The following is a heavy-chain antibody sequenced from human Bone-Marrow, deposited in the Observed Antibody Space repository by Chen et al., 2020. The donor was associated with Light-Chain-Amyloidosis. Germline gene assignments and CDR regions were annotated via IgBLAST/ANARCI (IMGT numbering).Heavy chain of an antibody. D-gene: IGHD5-12*01. CDR1: GYTFPNYW. V-gene: IGHV5-51*01. CDR3: ARRRDGYNFDY. J-gene: IGHJ4*02. CDR2: INPDDSDA. Sequence: GYTFPNYWIGWVRQMPGKGLEWMGVINPDDSDARYSPSFEGQVTISADKSITTAYLQWRSLKASDTAMYYCARRRDGYNFDYWGQGTLVTVSS.